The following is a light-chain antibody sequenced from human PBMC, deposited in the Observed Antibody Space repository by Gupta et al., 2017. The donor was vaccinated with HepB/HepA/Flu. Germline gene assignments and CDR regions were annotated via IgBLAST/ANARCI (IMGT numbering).Light chain of an antibody. CDR3: NSRDNNGDHRE. Sequence: SSELTQDPAVSVALGPTVRITCQGDSLTSYYASWYQQKPGQAPALVIYGKNKRPSGIPDRFSGSTSGNTASLTITGAQAEDEADYYCNSRDNNGDHREFGGGTKLTVL. CDR2: GKN. J-gene: IGLJ2*01. CDR1: SLTSYY. V-gene: IGLV3-19*01.